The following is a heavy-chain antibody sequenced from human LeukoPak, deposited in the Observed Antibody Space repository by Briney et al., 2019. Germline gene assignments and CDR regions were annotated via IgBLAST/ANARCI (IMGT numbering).Heavy chain of an antibody. D-gene: IGHD5-18*01. J-gene: IGHJ4*02. Sequence: SETLSLTCTVSGGSISSYYWSWLRQPPGKGLEWIGYIYYSGSTNYNPSLKSRVTISVDTSKNQFSLKLSSVTAADTAVYYCARGQLWFNKAFDYWGQGTLVTVSS. CDR1: GGSISSYY. CDR3: ARGQLWFNKAFDY. V-gene: IGHV4-59*01. CDR2: IYYSGST.